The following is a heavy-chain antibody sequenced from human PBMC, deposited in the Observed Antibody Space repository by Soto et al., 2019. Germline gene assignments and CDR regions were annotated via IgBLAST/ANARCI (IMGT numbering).Heavy chain of an antibody. V-gene: IGHV3-33*01. CDR2: IWYDGSNK. J-gene: IGHJ6*02. Sequence: GGSLRLSCAASGFTFSSYGMHWVRQAPGKGLEWVAVIWYDGSNKYYEDSAKGRFTISRDNSKNTLYLQMNSLRAEDTAVYYCARGRRSYGMDVWGQGTTVTVSS. CDR1: GFTFSSYG. CDR3: ARGRRSYGMDV.